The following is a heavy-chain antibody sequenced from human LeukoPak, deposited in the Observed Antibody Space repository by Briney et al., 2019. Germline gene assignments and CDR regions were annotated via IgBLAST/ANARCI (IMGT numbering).Heavy chain of an antibody. CDR3: ATDQGMAGANAFDY. CDR2: FDPEDGKT. D-gene: IGHD1-26*01. J-gene: IGHJ4*02. CDR1: GYTFTSYY. V-gene: IGHV1-24*01. Sequence: ASVKVSCKASGYTFTSYYMHWVRQAPGQGLEWMGGFDPEDGKTIYAQKFQGRLTMTEDTSTDTAYMELSSLRSEDTAVYYCATDQGMAGANAFDYWGQGTLVTVSS.